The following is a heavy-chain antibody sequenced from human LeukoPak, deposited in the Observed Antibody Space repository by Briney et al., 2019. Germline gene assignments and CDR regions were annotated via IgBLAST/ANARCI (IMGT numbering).Heavy chain of an antibody. CDR3: VGSSGWCGFDY. Sequence: GGSLRLSCEASGFTFSTFAMNWVRQPSGKGLEWVSSIFPSGGEIHYADSVRGRFTISRDNAKNTLHLQMNSLRAEDTALYYCVGSSGWCGFDYWGQGTLVTVSS. CDR2: IFPSGGEI. D-gene: IGHD6-19*01. V-gene: IGHV3-23*01. CDR1: GFTFSTFA. J-gene: IGHJ4*02.